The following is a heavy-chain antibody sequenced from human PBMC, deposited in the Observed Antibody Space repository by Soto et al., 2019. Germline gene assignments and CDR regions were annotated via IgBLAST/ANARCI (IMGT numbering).Heavy chain of an antibody. CDR3: ASDYGSNWRL. D-gene: IGHD6-19*01. V-gene: IGHV1-3*01. Sequence: QAHLGQSGTEVKMPGASVQVSCKASGFVSTNPNFNWVGQAPGQSLEWMGRINAGNGNPQYSQNFQGRVTFTSDPSASTAFMELTNLRFEDRAMYYCASDYGSNWRLWGQGTLVSVSS. J-gene: IGHJ4*02. CDR1: GFVSTNPN. CDR2: INAGNGNP.